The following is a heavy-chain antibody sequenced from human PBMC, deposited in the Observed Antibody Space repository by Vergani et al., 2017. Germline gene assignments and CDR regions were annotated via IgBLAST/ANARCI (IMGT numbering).Heavy chain of an antibody. CDR2: IYTSGST. Sequence: QVQLQESGPGLVKPSETLSLTCTVSGGSFSSDNVYWTWIRQPAGKGLEWIGRIYTSGSTEYNPSLKSRVTISIDTSKNQFSLNLSSVTAADTAVYYCARAQYYNWFDPWGQGRMVTVSS. CDR3: ARAQYYNWFDP. V-gene: IGHV4-61*02. D-gene: IGHD3-10*01. CDR1: GGSFSSDNVY. J-gene: IGHJ5*02.